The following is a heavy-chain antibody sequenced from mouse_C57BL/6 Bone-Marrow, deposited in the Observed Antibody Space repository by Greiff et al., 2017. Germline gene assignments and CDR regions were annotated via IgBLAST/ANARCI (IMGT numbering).Heavy chain of an antibody. CDR1: GFTFSSYG. J-gene: IGHJ4*01. CDR3: ARRRQLRLLGAMDY. V-gene: IGHV5-6*02. Sequence: EVKLMESGGDLVKPGGSLKLSCAASGFTFSSYGMSWVRQTPDKRLEWVATISRGGSYTYYPDSVQGRYTIYRDNAKNTMYLQMSSLKSEYTAIYYCARRRQLRLLGAMDYWGQGTSVTVSS. CDR2: ISRGGSYT. D-gene: IGHD3-2*02.